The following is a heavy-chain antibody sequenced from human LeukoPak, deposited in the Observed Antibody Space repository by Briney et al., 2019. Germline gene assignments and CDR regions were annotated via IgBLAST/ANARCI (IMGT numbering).Heavy chain of an antibody. CDR1: GYTFTVYY. Sequence: GASVTVSFTASGYTFTVYYMHWVRQAPGQGLEWMGWINPNSGGRNYGQKFQGRVTMTRDTSISTAYMELSRLRSDDTAVYYCARVGTMFEIDYWGQGTLVTVSS. CDR3: ARVGTMFEIDY. D-gene: IGHD3-10*02. V-gene: IGHV1-2*02. J-gene: IGHJ4*02. CDR2: INPNSGGR.